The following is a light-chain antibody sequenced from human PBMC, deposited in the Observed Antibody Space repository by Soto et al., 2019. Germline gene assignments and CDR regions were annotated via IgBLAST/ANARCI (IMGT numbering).Light chain of an antibody. Sequence: QSVLTQPPSASGSPGQSVTISCTGTSSDVGGYDFVSWYQQHPGKVPKVMIYEVSKRPSGVPDRFSGSKSGNTASLTVSGLQAEDEADYYCSSYAGSILYVFGTGTKLTVL. CDR2: EVS. CDR1: SSDVGGYDF. CDR3: SSYAGSILYV. V-gene: IGLV2-8*01. J-gene: IGLJ1*01.